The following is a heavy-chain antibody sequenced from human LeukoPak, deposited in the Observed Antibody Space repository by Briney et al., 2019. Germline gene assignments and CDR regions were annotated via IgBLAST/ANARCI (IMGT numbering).Heavy chain of an antibody. J-gene: IGHJ4*02. CDR1: GFTFTTYG. D-gene: IGHD3-22*01. V-gene: IGHV3-21*04. Sequence: GGSLRLSCAASGFTFTTYGMTWVRQAPGKGLEWVSTISRSSTSIFYANSVKGRFTISRDNTKNSLYLQMNSLRAEDTAVYYCATYYYDSSAFKDWGQGTLVAVSS. CDR3: ATYYYDSSAFKD. CDR2: ISRSSTSI.